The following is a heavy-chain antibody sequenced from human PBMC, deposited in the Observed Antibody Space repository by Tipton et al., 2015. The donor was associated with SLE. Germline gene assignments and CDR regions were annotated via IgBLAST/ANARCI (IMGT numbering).Heavy chain of an antibody. CDR2: IYYSGST. CDR1: GDSISRYY. Sequence: TLSLTCTVSGDSISRYYWSWIRQPPGKGLEWIGYIYYSGSTNYNPSLKSRITISLDTSKNHFSLRLTSVTAADTAVYYCARYGGAAAAGFDYWGQGTLVTVTS. CDR3: ARYGGAAAAGFDY. D-gene: IGHD6-25*01. J-gene: IGHJ4*02. V-gene: IGHV4-59*12.